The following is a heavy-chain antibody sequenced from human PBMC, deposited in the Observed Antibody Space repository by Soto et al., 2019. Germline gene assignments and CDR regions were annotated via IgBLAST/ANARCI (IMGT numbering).Heavy chain of an antibody. Sequence: QLQLQESGSGLVKPSQTLSLTCAVSGGSISSGGYSWSWIRQPPGKGLEWIGYIYHSGSTYYNPSLKSRVTISVDRSKNQFSLKLSSVTAAHTAVYYCAAGAILGAVPLDYWGQGTLVTVSS. CDR3: AAGAILGAVPLDY. V-gene: IGHV4-30-2*01. CDR2: IYHSGST. D-gene: IGHD3-3*01. CDR1: GGSISSGGYS. J-gene: IGHJ4*02.